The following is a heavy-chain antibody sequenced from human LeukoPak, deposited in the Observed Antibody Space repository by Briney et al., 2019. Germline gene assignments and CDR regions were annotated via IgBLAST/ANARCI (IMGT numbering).Heavy chain of an antibody. D-gene: IGHD4-17*01. CDR3: ARAVNDYGDYGWFDP. CDR2: IYYSGST. Sequence: SETLSLTCTVSGGSISSYYWSWIRQPPGKGLEWIGYIYYSGSTNYNPSLKSRVTISVDTSKNQFSLKLSSVTAADTAVYYCARAVNDYGDYGWFDPWGQGTPVTVSS. V-gene: IGHV4-59*01. J-gene: IGHJ5*02. CDR1: GGSISSYY.